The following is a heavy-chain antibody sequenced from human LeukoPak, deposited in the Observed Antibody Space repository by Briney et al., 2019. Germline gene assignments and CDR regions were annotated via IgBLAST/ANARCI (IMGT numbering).Heavy chain of an antibody. Sequence: GGSLRLSCAASGFTFSSYGMSWVRQAPGKGLEWVSSIISSSSYIYYADSVKGRFTISRDNAKNSLYLQMNSLRAEDTAVYYCARDLSGITGTTLLHYYYYYMDVWGKGTTVTVSS. J-gene: IGHJ6*03. V-gene: IGHV3-21*01. CDR3: ARDLSGITGTTLLHYYYYYMDV. D-gene: IGHD1-7*01. CDR1: GFTFSSYG. CDR2: IISSSSYI.